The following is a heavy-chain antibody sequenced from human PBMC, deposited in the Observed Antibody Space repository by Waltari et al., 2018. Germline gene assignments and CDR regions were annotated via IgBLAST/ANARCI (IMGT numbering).Heavy chain of an antibody. Sequence: QVQLVQSGAEVKKPGSSVKVSCKASGGTFSSYAISWVRQAPGQGLEWMGGIIPSLGTANDAQKFQGRVTITTDESTSTAYMELSSLRSEDTAVYYCARGPESFEAYVGFDYWGQGTLVTVSS. CDR3: ARGPESFEAYVGFDY. V-gene: IGHV1-69*05. J-gene: IGHJ4*02. D-gene: IGHD3-10*02. CDR2: IIPSLGTA. CDR1: GGTFSSYA.